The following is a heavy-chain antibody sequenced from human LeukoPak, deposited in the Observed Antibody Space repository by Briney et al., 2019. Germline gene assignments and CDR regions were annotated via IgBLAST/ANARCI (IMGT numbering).Heavy chain of an antibody. Sequence: GSLRLSCAASGVTFSSYLMTWVRPAPGKGLEWVATIKEDGNEKYYEDSVKGRFTISRDNAKNSLYLQMNSLRVEDTAVYYCVRERYRGSDYWGQGTLVTVSS. CDR3: VRERYRGSDY. D-gene: IGHD3-10*01. J-gene: IGHJ4*02. CDR2: IKEDGNEK. V-gene: IGHV3-7*01. CDR1: GVTFSSYL.